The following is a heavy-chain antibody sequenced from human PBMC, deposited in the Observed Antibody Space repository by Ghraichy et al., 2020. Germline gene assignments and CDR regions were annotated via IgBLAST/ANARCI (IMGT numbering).Heavy chain of an antibody. Sequence: SQTLSLTCTVSDPSSTNYYWSWIRQPPGKGLEWIGYIYQSGHTNYNPSLQTRVTISLDTSNTQFSLTLTSVTAADTAVYYCATGTSHSSDFYYFGMDVWGQGTTVTVSS. D-gene: IGHD1-14*01. V-gene: IGHV4-59*03. CDR3: ATGTSHSSDFYYFGMDV. J-gene: IGHJ6*02. CDR2: IYQSGHT. CDR1: DPSSTNYY.